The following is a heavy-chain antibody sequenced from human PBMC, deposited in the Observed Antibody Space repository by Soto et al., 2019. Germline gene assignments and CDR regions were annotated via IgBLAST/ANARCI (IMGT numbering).Heavy chain of an antibody. CDR1: GFTFSDYY. CDR3: ARDYCSGGSCYSSVGWYFDL. CDR2: ISSSGSTI. Sequence: QVQLVESGGGLVKPGGSLRLSCAASGFTFSDYYMSWIRQAPGEGLEWVSYISSSGSTIYYADSVKGRFTISRDNAKNSLYLQMNSLRAEDTAVYYCARDYCSGGSCYSSVGWYFDLWGRGTLVTVSS. V-gene: IGHV3-11*01. J-gene: IGHJ2*01. D-gene: IGHD2-15*01.